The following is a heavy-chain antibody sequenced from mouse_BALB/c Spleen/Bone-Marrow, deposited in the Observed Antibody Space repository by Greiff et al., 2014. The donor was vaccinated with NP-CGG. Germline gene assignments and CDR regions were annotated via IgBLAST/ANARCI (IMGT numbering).Heavy chain of an antibody. CDR3: ARDYYYGAMDY. CDR2: SRNKANDYTT. J-gene: IGHJ4*01. D-gene: IGHD1-1*01. CDR1: GFTFSDFY. V-gene: IGHV7-1*02. Sequence: DVMLVESGGGLVQPGGSLRLSCATSGFTFSDFYMEWVRQPPGKRLEWIAASRNKANDYTTEYSASVKGRFIVSRDTSQSILYLQMNALRAEDTAIDYCARDYYYGAMDYWGQGTSVTVSS.